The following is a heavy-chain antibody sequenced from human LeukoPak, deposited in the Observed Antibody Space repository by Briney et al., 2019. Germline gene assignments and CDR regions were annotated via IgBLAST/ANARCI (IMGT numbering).Heavy chain of an antibody. CDR1: GGSINNYY. D-gene: IGHD1-26*01. CDR2: IYYSGTT. Sequence: PSETLSLTCTVSGGSINNYYWGWIRQPPGKGLEWIGSIYYSGTTYYNSSLKSRVTISVDTSKNQFSLTLTSLAAADTAVYYCARPKVGATRGFDYWGQGTLVTVSS. CDR3: ARPKVGATRGFDY. V-gene: IGHV4-39*01. J-gene: IGHJ4*02.